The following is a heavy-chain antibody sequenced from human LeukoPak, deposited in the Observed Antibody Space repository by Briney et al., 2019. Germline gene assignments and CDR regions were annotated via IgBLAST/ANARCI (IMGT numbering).Heavy chain of an antibody. CDR2: ISYDGSNK. Sequence: GGSLRLSCAASGFTFSSSAMSWVRQVPGKGLEWVAVISYDGSNKYYADSVKGRFTISRDNSKNTLYLQMNSLRAEDTAVYYCARGGLWFGNHSRGYFDYWGQGTLVTVSS. CDR1: GFTFSSSA. V-gene: IGHV3-30*04. D-gene: IGHD3-10*01. CDR3: ARGGLWFGNHSRGYFDY. J-gene: IGHJ4*02.